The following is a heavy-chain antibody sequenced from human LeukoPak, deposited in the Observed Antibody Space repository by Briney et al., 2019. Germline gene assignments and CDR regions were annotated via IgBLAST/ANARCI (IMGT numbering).Heavy chain of an antibody. CDR1: RFTVSSNY. V-gene: IGHV3-53*01. J-gene: IGHJ4*02. CDR2: IYSGGST. Sequence: GGSLRLSCAASRFTVSSNYMSWVRQAPGKGLEWVSVIYSGGSTYYADSVKGRFTISRDNSKNTLYLQMNSLRAEDTAVYYCARDPGCSGGSCSHDYWGQGTLVTVSS. CDR3: ARDPGCSGGSCSHDY. D-gene: IGHD2-15*01.